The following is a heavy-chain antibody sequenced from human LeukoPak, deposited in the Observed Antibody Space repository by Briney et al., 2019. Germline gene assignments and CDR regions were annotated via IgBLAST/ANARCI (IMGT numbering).Heavy chain of an antibody. V-gene: IGHV3-23*01. J-gene: IGHJ4*02. Sequence: GGSLRLSCAASGFSFSSYAMNWVRQAPGKGLGWVSIIFGNGDTTYYADSVKGRFTVSRDNSKDTLYLQMNDLRPDDTAIYYCAKRNTMVRGGPCFDYWGQGALVTVSS. CDR3: AKRNTMVRGGPCFDY. CDR2: IFGNGDTT. D-gene: IGHD3-10*01. CDR1: GFSFSSYA.